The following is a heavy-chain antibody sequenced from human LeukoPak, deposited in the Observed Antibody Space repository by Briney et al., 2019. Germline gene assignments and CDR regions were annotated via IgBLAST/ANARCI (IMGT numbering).Heavy chain of an antibody. CDR1: GYTFTSYD. CDR2: MNPNSGNT. Sequence: WASVKVSCKASGYTFTSYDINWVRQATGQGLEWMGWMNPNSGNTGYAQKFQGRVTITADKSTSTAYMELSSLRSEDTAVYYCARDSRHLSSTRGGLKESRGGFSGYWGQGTLVTVSS. V-gene: IGHV1-8*03. CDR3: ARDSRHLSSTRGGLKESRGGFSGY. D-gene: IGHD6-13*01. J-gene: IGHJ4*02.